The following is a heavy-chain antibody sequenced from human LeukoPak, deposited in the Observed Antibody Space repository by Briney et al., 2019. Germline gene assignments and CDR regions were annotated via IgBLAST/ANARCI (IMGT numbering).Heavy chain of an antibody. CDR3: ARHEHSASFYGLSWFDP. V-gene: IGHV4-39*01. J-gene: IGHJ5*02. CDR2: MYHSGST. D-gene: IGHD4-17*01. Sequence: SETLSLTCTVSGDSISSTGYYWGWIRQPPGKGLEWIASMYHSGSTYYNPSLKRRVTISVDTSKNQLSLKLISVTAADTSIYYCARHEHSASFYGLSWFDPWGQGTLVTVSS. CDR1: GDSISSTGYY.